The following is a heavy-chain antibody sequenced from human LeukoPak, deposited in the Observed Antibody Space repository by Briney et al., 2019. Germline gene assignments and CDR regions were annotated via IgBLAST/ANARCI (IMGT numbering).Heavy chain of an antibody. CDR2: IYYSGST. Sequence: SETLSLTCTVSGGSISSYYWSWIRQPPGKGLEWIGYIYYSGSTNYNPSLKSRVTISVDTSENQFSLKLSSVTAADTAVYYCARQGRVYYYDSSGYYSPRTYFDLWGRGTLVTVSS. CDR3: ARQGRVYYYDSSGYYSPRTYFDL. V-gene: IGHV4-59*08. CDR1: GGSISSYY. D-gene: IGHD3-22*01. J-gene: IGHJ2*01.